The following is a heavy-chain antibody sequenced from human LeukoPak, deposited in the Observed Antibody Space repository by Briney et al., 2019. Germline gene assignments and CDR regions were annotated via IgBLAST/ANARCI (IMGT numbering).Heavy chain of an antibody. Sequence: PGGSLRLSCAASGFTFSDYSMNWVRQATGKGLEWVSSISFSGTYIYYADSLKGRFTISRDNSKNTLYLQMNSLRAEDTAVYYCAKDYLWMGDYYDSSGYPDYWGQGTLVTVSS. V-gene: IGHV3-21*04. CDR3: AKDYLWMGDYYDSSGYPDY. D-gene: IGHD3-22*01. CDR2: ISFSGTYI. CDR1: GFTFSDYS. J-gene: IGHJ4*02.